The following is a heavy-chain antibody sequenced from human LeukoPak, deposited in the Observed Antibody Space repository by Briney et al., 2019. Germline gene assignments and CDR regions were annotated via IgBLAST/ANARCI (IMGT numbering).Heavy chain of an antibody. CDR3: ASGEMATIFY. Sequence: SETLSLTCTVSGGSISSYCWSWIRQPPGKGLEWIGYIYYSGSTNYNPSLKSRVTISVDTSKNQFSLKLSSVTAADTAVYYCASGEMATIFYWGQGTLVTVSS. CDR1: GGSISSYC. CDR2: IYYSGST. V-gene: IGHV4-59*01. J-gene: IGHJ4*02. D-gene: IGHD5-24*01.